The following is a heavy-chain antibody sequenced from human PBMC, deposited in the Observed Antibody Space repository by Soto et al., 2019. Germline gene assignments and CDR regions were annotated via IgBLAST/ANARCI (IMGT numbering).Heavy chain of an antibody. CDR1: GYTFTSYG. CDR3: ARDKGYCGGDCYSYYFDY. V-gene: IGHV1-18*01. J-gene: IGHJ4*02. D-gene: IGHD2-21*02. CDR2: ISAYNDNT. Sequence: ASVKVSCKASGYTFTSYGISWVRQAPGQGLEWMGWISAYNDNTNYAQKLQGRVTMTTDTSTSTAYMELRSLRSDDTAVYYCARDKGYCGGDCYSYYFDYWGQGTLVTVSS.